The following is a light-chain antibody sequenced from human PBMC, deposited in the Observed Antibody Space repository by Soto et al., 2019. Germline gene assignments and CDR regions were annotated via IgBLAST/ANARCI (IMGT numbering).Light chain of an antibody. CDR2: DVT. CDR3: LLTSSDAVV. CDR1: TGTVTSGHF. V-gene: IGLV7-46*01. Sequence: QTVVTQEPSLTVSPGGTVTLTCGSSTGTVTSGHFPYWFQQKPGQAPRALIYDVTKKHSWTPARFSGSLLGDKAALTLSGVQPEDEAEYYCLLTSSDAVVFGGGTKVTVL. J-gene: IGLJ2*01.